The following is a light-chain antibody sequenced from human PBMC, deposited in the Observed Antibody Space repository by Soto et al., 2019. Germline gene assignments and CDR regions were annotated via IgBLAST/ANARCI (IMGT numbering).Light chain of an antibody. CDR1: QSISNY. V-gene: IGKV1-39*01. CDR2: GAS. CDR3: HQTYSAPLT. Sequence: DIQMTQSPFSLPASVGDRVNITCRASQSISNYLNWYQQKPGRAPSLLIHGASSLQGGVPSRFSGSGSGTDFTLTISSLQPEDFTTYYCHQTYSAPLTCGGGTKVEI. J-gene: IGKJ4*01.